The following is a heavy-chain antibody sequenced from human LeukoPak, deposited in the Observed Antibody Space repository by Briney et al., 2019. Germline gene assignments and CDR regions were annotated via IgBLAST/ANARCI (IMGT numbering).Heavy chain of an antibody. D-gene: IGHD2-2*02. J-gene: IGHJ4*02. Sequence: ASVKVSCKASGYTFTSYGITWVRQAPGQGREWMGWISAYNGNTNYAQKFQGRVTMTTDTSTSTGYMELRSLRSDDTAVYYCARGGEYQLLYDYWGQGTLVTVSS. V-gene: IGHV1-18*01. CDR1: GYTFTSYG. CDR2: ISAYNGNT. CDR3: ARGGEYQLLYDY.